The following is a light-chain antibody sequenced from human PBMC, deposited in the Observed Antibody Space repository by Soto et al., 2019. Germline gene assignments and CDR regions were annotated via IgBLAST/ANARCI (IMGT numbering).Light chain of an antibody. CDR1: QSVLTTDSNNKNY. CDR3: HQDYSAPRT. Sequence: DIVMTQSPDSLAVSLGERATITCRSSQSVLTTDSNNKNYLAWYQHKSGQPPRLLIYWASTRESGVPDRFSGSGSGTEGTLTISSLQAEDEAVYSWHQDYSAPRTFGAGTKVESK. CDR2: WAS. V-gene: IGKV4-1*01. J-gene: IGKJ4*01.